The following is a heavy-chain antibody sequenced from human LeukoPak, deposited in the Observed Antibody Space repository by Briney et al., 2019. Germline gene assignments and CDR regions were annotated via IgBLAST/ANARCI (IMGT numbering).Heavy chain of an antibody. CDR3: ARGLWFGELSPFDY. Sequence: ASVKVSCKASGYTFTGYDINWVRQATGQGLEWMGWMNPNSGNTGYAQKFQGRVTITRNTSISTAYMELSSLRSEDTAVYYCARGLWFGELSPFDYWGQGTLVTVSS. D-gene: IGHD3-10*01. J-gene: IGHJ4*02. CDR1: GYTFTGYD. CDR2: MNPNSGNT. V-gene: IGHV1-8*03.